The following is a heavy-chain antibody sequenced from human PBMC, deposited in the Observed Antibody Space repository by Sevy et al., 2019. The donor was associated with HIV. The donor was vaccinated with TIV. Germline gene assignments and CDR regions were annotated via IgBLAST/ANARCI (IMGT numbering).Heavy chain of an antibody. J-gene: IGHJ6*02. CDR2: ISSSSSYI. Sequence: GGSLRLSCAASGFTFSSYSMNWVRQAPGKGLEWVSSISSSSSYIYYADSVKGRFTISRDNAKNSLYLQMNSLRAEDKAVYYCARRGGHYYQYGMDVWGQGTTVTVSS. D-gene: IGHD6-25*01. V-gene: IGHV3-21*01. CDR3: ARRGGHYYQYGMDV. CDR1: GFTFSSYS.